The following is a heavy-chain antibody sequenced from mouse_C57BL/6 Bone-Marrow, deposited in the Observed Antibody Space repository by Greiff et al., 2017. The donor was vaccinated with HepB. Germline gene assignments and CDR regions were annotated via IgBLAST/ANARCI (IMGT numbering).Heavy chain of an antibody. CDR1: GYTFTSYW. CDR2: IDPSDSYT. D-gene: IGHD1-1*01. CDR3: ARGKIYYYGSSSFAY. V-gene: IGHV1-69*01. J-gene: IGHJ3*01. Sequence: QVQLKQPGAELVMPGASVKLSCKASGYTFTSYWMHWVKQRPGQGLEWIGEIDPSDSYTNYNQKFKGKSTLTVDKSSSTAYMQLSSLTSEDSAVYYCARGKIYYYGSSSFAYWGQGTLVTVSA.